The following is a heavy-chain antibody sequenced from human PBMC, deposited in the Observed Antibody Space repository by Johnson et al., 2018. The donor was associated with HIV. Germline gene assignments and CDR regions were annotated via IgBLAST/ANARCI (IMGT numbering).Heavy chain of an antibody. CDR2: IYSGGST. CDR3: ARVRVGAFDI. CDR1: GFTVSSDY. J-gene: IGHJ3*02. Sequence: VQLVESGGGLVQPGGSLRLSCAASGFTVSSDYMTWVRQAPGKGLEWVSIIYSGGSTYYTRSVKGRFTISRDNCKNMLFLQINSLRVEDTAVYYCARVRVGAFDIWGQGTMVTVSS. V-gene: IGHV3-66*02. D-gene: IGHD1-26*01.